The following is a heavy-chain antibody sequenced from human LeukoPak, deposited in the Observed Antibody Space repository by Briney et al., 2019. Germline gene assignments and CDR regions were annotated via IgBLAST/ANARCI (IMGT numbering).Heavy chain of an antibody. CDR1: GYTFTHYV. J-gene: IGHJ4*02. V-gene: IGHV1-24*01. D-gene: IGHD3-3*01. CDR3: ATEYPSGNFDY. CDR2: FDPEDGET. Sequence: ASVKVSCKTSGYTFTHYVISWVRQAPGKGLEWMGGFDPEDGETIYAQKFQGRVTMTEDTSTDTAYMELSSLRSEDTAVYYCATEYPSGNFDYWGQGTLVTVSS.